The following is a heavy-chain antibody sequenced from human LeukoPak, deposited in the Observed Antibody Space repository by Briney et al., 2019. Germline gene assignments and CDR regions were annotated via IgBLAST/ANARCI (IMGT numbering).Heavy chain of an antibody. J-gene: IGHJ6*03. Sequence: PSETLSLTCTVSGYSISSAYFWGWIRQPPGKGLEWIGSIYHSGSTYYNPSLKSRVTISVDTSKNQFSLKLSSVTAADTAVYYCARDVRSSSYYYYYMDVWGKGTTVTVSS. CDR2: IYHSGST. D-gene: IGHD6-6*01. V-gene: IGHV4-38-2*02. CDR3: ARDVRSSSYYYYYMDV. CDR1: GYSISSAYF.